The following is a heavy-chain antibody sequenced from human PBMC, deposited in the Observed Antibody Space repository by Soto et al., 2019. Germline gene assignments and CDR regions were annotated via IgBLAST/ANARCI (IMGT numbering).Heavy chain of an antibody. V-gene: IGHV3-23*01. J-gene: IGHJ6*02. CDR1: GFTXSSYA. Sequence: GGSLRLSCAASGFTXSSYAMSWVRQAPGKGLEWVSAISGSGGSTYYADSVKGRFTISRDNSKNTLYLQMNSLRAEDTAVYYCAKDGAPYSNPNYYYYGMDVWGQGTTVTVSS. CDR3: AKDGAPYSNPNYYYYGMDV. D-gene: IGHD4-4*01. CDR2: ISGSGGST.